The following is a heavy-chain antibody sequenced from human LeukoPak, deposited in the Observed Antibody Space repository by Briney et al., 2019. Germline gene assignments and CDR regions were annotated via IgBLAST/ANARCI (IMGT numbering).Heavy chain of an antibody. CDR2: ISGSGGST. V-gene: IGHV3-23*01. D-gene: IGHD6-19*01. J-gene: IGHJ4*02. CDR1: GFTFSSYA. Sequence: GGSLRLSCAASGFTFSSYAMSWVRQAPGKGLEWVSAISGSGGSTYYADSVKGRFTISRDNFKNTLYLQMNSLRAEDTAVYYCAKDSSGGWYYDYWGQGTLVTVSS. CDR3: AKDSSGGWYYDY.